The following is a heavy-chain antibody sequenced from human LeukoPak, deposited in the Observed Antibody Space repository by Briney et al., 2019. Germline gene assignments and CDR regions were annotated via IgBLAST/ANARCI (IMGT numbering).Heavy chain of an antibody. Sequence: ASVKVSCKASGYTFTGYYMHWVRQAPGQGLEWMGWINPNSGGTNYAQKFQGRATMTRDTSISTAYMELSRLRSDDTAVYYCARDIVVVPAAIFRGYYMDVWGKGTTVTVSS. CDR2: INPNSGGT. CDR1: GYTFTGYY. CDR3: ARDIVVVPAAIFRGYYMDV. D-gene: IGHD2-2*01. V-gene: IGHV1-2*02. J-gene: IGHJ6*03.